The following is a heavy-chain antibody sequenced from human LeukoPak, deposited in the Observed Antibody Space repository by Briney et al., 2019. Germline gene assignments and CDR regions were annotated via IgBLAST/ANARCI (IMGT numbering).Heavy chain of an antibody. CDR2: IWYDGSNK. CDR1: GFTFSSYG. Sequence: GGSLRLSCAASGFTFSSYGMHWVRQAPGKGLEWVAVIWYDGSNKYYADSVKGRFTISRDNSKNTLYLQMNSLRAEDTAVYYCAKDEKQWLVRNFDYWGQGTLVTVSS. CDR3: AKDEKQWLVRNFDY. V-gene: IGHV3-33*06. J-gene: IGHJ4*02. D-gene: IGHD6-19*01.